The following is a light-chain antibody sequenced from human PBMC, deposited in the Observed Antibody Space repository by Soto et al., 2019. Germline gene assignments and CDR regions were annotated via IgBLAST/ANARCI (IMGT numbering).Light chain of an antibody. CDR3: QQYGSSPPFT. Sequence: EIVLTQSPCTLSLSPGERATLSCRASQSVSSSYLAWYQQKPGQAPRLLIYGASSRATGIPDRFRGSGSGTDFTLTISSLEPEYFAVYYCQQYGSSPPFTFGQGTRLEIK. J-gene: IGKJ5*01. CDR1: QSVSSSY. V-gene: IGKV3-20*01. CDR2: GAS.